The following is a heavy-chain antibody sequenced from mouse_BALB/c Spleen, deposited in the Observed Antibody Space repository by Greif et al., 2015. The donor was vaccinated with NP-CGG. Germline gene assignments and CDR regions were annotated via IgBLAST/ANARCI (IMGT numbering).Heavy chain of an antibody. V-gene: IGHV1S41*01. CDR3: ARGYGSYWYFDV. CDR2: IAPGSGST. Sequence: DLVKPGASVKLSCKASGYTFTSYWISWIKQRPGQGLEWIGRIAPGSGSTYYNEMFKGKATLTVDTSSSAAYMQLSSLSSEDSAVYFCARGYGSYWYFDVWGAGTTVTVSS. CDR1: GYTFTSYW. D-gene: IGHD2-14*01. J-gene: IGHJ1*01.